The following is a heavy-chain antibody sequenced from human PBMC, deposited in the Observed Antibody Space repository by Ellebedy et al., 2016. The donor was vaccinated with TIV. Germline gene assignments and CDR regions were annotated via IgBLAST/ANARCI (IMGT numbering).Heavy chain of an antibody. V-gene: IGHV3-53*01. J-gene: IGHJ6*02. CDR3: ARDRSMDV. CDR2: IYTDGNT. Sequence: GESLKISCAASGFSVSSNFMNWVRQAPGKGLEWVSVIYTDGNTYYADSVKGRFTISRDNSKNTLYLQMNSLRAEDTAVYYCARDRSMDVWGQGTTVTVSS. CDR1: GFSVSSNF.